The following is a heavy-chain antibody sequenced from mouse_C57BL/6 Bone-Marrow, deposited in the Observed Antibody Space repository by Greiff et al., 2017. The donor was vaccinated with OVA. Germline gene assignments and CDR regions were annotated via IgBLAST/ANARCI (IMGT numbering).Heavy chain of an antibody. CDR2: IDPSDSYT. V-gene: IGHV1-50*01. Sequence: VQLQQPGAELVKPGASVKLSCKASGYTFTSYWMQWVKQRPGQGLEWIGEIDPSDSYTNYNQKFKGKATLTVDTSSSTAYMQLSSLTSEDSAVYYCARDGYLCAYWGQGTLVTVSA. CDR1: GYTFTSYW. CDR3: ARDGYLCAY. J-gene: IGHJ3*01. D-gene: IGHD2-3*01.